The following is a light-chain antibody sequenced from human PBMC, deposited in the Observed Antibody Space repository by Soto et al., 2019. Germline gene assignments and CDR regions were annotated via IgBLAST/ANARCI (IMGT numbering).Light chain of an antibody. J-gene: IGLJ2*01. CDR1: SSDVGDYNL. V-gene: IGLV2-23*02. CDR2: EVT. Sequence: QSALTQPASVSGSPGQPITISCTGTSSDVGDYNLVCWYQQHPGKAPKLIIYEVTKRPSGVSNRFSASKSGNTASLTISGLQAEDEADYYCCSYAGATTFEVFGGGTKLTVL. CDR3: CSYAGATTFEV.